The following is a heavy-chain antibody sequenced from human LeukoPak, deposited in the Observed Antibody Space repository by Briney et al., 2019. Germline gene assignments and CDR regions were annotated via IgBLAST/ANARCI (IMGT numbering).Heavy chain of an antibody. CDR1: GFTFTSYA. CDR3: AKGSASGWYGWFAP. V-gene: IGHV3-23*01. D-gene: IGHD6-19*01. Sequence: GGSLRPSRAPSGFTFTSYAMSWVPQAPGKGLEWVSSIDASGGSTYYADSVKGRFTISRDNSKNTFYLQMNSLRADDTAVYYCAKGSASGWYGWFAPWGQGTLVTVSS. CDR2: IDASGGST. J-gene: IGHJ5*02.